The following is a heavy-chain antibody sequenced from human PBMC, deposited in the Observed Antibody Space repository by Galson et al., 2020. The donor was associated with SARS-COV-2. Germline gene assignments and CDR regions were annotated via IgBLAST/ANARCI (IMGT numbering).Heavy chain of an antibody. D-gene: IGHD3-10*01. CDR3: ARPHGSGSYGDAFDI. V-gene: IGHV3-30-3*01. J-gene: IGHJ3*02. CDR1: GFTFSGYA. CDR2: ISYDGSNK. Sequence: GGSLRLSCAASGFTFSGYAMHWVRQAPGKGLEWVAVISYDGSNKYYADSVKGRFTISRDNSKNTLYLQMNSLRAEDTAVYYCARPHGSGSYGDAFDIWGQGTMVTVSS.